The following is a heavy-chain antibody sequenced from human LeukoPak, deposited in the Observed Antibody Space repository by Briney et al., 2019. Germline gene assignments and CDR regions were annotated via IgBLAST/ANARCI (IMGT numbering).Heavy chain of an antibody. CDR1: GGSFSGYY. V-gene: IGHV4-34*01. D-gene: IGHD3-10*01. CDR3: ARGTPHYYGRYYFDY. J-gene: IGHJ4*02. Sequence: PSETLSLTCAVYGGSFSGYYWSWIRQPPGKGLEWIGEINHSGSTNYNPSLKSRVTISVDTSKNQFSLKLSSVTAADTAVYYCARGTPHYYGRYYFDYWGQGTLVTVSS. CDR2: INHSGST.